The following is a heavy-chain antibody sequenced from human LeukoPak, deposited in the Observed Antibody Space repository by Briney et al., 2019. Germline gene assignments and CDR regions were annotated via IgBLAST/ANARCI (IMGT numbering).Heavy chain of an antibody. CDR2: IYSGGSK. D-gene: IGHD3-10*01. V-gene: IGHV3-66*01. CDR3: ATWLPPFDY. J-gene: IGHJ4*02. CDR1: GVTVSSNY. Sequence: PGGSLRLSCAASGVTVSSNYMTWVRQAPGKGLEWVSIIYSGGSKYYADSVKGRVTISRDNSMNTLYLQMNSLRVEDTAVYYCATWLPPFDYWGKGTLVTVSS.